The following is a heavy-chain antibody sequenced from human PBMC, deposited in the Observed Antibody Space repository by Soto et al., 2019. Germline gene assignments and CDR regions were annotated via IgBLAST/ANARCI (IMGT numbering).Heavy chain of an antibody. CDR3: ARDRSIVGSHDAFDI. V-gene: IGHV3-48*01. Sequence: LRLSCAASGFTFSSYSMNWVRQAPGKGLEWVSYISSSSSTIYYADSVKGRFTISRDNAKNSLYLQMNSLRAEDTAVYYCARDRSIVGSHDAFDIWGQGIMVTVSS. D-gene: IGHD2-15*01. CDR2: ISSSSSTI. CDR1: GFTFSSYS. J-gene: IGHJ3*02.